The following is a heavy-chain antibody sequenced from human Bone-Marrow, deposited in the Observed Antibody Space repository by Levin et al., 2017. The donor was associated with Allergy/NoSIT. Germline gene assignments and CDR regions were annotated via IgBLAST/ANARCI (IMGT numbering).Heavy chain of an antibody. CDR1: GDSINSYY. CDR3: ARFPVPVKAYAADI. Sequence: MSSETLSLTCTVSGDSINSYYWGWIRQPPGKGLEFVGFSYFSGSTHYNPSLKSRVSILVDTSKNHFSLRLTSVTAADTAVYFCARFPVPVKAYAADIWGQGTLVSVSS. J-gene: IGHJ3*02. D-gene: IGHD3-16*02. CDR2: SYFSGST. V-gene: IGHV4-59*08.